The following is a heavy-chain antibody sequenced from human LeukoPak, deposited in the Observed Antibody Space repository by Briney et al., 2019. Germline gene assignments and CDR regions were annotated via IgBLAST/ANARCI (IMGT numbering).Heavy chain of an antibody. Sequence: ASVRVSCKASGYTFNSHPMHWVRQAPGQRLEWMGWINADNGNTRYSQKLQGRVTITRDTSANTAYMELSGLRSDDTAVYYCAREAGTNWIFGEYFPFWGQGTLVTVSA. CDR3: AREAGTNWIFGEYFPF. CDR2: INADNGNT. V-gene: IGHV1-3*01. J-gene: IGHJ1*01. D-gene: IGHD1-1*01. CDR1: GYTFNSHP.